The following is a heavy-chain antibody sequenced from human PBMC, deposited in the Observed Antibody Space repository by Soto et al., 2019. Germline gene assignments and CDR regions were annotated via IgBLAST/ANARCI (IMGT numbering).Heavy chain of an antibody. J-gene: IGHJ4*02. CDR1: GTSISSYY. D-gene: IGHD2-8*01. V-gene: IGHV4-59*01. CDR3: ARSNSYALDY. CDR2: IHYSGTT. Sequence: SETLSLTCTVSGTSISSYYWSWIRQPPGKGLEWIANIHYSGTTNYNPSLAGQVTLSVDTSKNQFSLKMTSVTAADRALYFCARSNSYALDYWGRGTLVTVPS.